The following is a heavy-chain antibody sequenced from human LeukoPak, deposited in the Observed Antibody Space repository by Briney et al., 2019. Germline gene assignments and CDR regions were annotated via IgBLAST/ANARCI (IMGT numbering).Heavy chain of an antibody. V-gene: IGHV1-2*02. J-gene: IGHJ4*02. D-gene: IGHD4-11*01. CDR3: ARAAYSSAPYYFDY. Sequence: ASVKVSCKASGYTFTGYYMHWVRQAPGQGLEWMGWINPNSGGTNYAQKFQGRVTMTRDTSISTAYMELSRLRSDDTAVYYCARAAYSSAPYYFDYWGQGTLVTVSS. CDR2: INPNSGGT. CDR1: GYTFTGYY.